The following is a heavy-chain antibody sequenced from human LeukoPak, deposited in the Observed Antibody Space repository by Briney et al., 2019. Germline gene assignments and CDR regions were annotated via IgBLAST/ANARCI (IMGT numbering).Heavy chain of an antibody. D-gene: IGHD3-10*01. V-gene: IGHV1-18*04. J-gene: IGHJ6*04. CDR2: ISAYNGNT. CDR3: ARDRPLLWFGELDLGRTYYYYGMDV. CDR1: GYTFTSYG. Sequence: ASVKVSCKASGYTFTSYGISWVRQAPGQGIGWMGWISAYNGNTNNAQKLQGRVTMTTDTSTSTAYMELRSLRSDDTAVYYCARDRPLLWFGELDLGRTYYYYGMDVWGKGTTVTVSS.